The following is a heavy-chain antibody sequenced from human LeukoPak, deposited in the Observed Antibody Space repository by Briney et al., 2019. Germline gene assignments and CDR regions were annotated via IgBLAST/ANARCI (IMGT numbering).Heavy chain of an antibody. CDR1: GFTFSSYA. CDR2: ISGSGGDT. V-gene: IGHV3-23*01. CDR3: ARGPGTYYDILTGYYYGDYFDY. J-gene: IGHJ4*02. D-gene: IGHD3-9*01. Sequence: GGSLRLSCAASGFTFSSYAMSWVHQAPGKGLQWVSDISGSGGDTCYADSVKGRFTISRDNSKNTLYLQMNSLRVEDTAVYYCARGPGTYYDILTGYYYGDYFDYWGQGTLVTVSS.